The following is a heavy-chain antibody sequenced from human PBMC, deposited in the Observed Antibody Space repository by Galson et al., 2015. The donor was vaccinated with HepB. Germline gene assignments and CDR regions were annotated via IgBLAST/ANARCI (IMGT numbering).Heavy chain of an antibody. CDR1: GGTFSSYA. CDR2: IIPIFGTA. CDR3: ARDEGNYYGSGRLRVGMDV. J-gene: IGHJ6*02. Sequence: SVKVSCKASGGTFSSYAISWVRQAPGQGLEWMGGIIPIFGTANYAQKFQGRVTITADKSTSTAYMELSSLRSEDTAVYYCARDEGNYYGSGRLRVGMDVWGQGTTVTVSS. V-gene: IGHV1-69*06. D-gene: IGHD3-10*01.